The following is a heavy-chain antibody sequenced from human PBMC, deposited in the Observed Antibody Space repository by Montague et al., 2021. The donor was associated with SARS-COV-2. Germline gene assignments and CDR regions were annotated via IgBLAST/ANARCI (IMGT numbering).Heavy chain of an antibody. V-gene: IGHV4-34*01. CDR3: ARVAGGYYHDSSAYFDY. J-gene: IGHJ4*02. CDR1: GGSFSGFY. CDR2: INQSGST. Sequence: ETLSLTCAVYGGSFSGFYWSWIRQPPGKGLEWIGEINQSGSTNYNPSLESRVTLSVDTSKKQFSLKLSSLTAADTAVYYCARVAGGYYHDSSAYFDYWGQGSLVTVSS. D-gene: IGHD3-22*01.